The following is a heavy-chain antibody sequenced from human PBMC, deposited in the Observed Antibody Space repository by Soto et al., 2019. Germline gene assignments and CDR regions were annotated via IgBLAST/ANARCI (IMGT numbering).Heavy chain of an antibody. D-gene: IGHD1-26*01. CDR2: IDPSDSYT. Sequence: GESLKISCKGSGYSFTSYWISWVRQMPGKGLEWMGRIDPSDSYTNYSPSFQGHVTISADKSISTAYLQWSSLKASDTAMYYCARSPGRGGLELEWDYWGQGTQVTVSS. CDR3: ARSPGRGGLELEWDY. V-gene: IGHV5-10-1*01. CDR1: GYSFTSYW. J-gene: IGHJ4*02.